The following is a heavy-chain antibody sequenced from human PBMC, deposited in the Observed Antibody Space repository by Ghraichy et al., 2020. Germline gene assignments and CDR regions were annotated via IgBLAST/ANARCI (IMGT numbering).Heavy chain of an antibody. CDR3: ARDHLYGPNYYYYYGMDV. J-gene: IGHJ6*02. Sequence: ASVKVSCKASGYTFTSYGISWVRQAPGQGLEWMGWISAYNGNTNYAQKLQGRVTMTTDTSTSTAYMELRSLRSDDTAVYYCARDHLYGPNYYYYYGMDVWGQGTTVTVSS. CDR1: GYTFTSYG. D-gene: IGHD4-17*01. CDR2: ISAYNGNT. V-gene: IGHV1-18*01.